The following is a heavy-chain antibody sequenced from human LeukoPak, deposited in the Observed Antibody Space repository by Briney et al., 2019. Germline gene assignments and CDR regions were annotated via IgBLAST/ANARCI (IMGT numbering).Heavy chain of an antibody. CDR2: ISSSGSTI. V-gene: IGHV3-48*03. CDR3: ASLTDLEGYFQH. D-gene: IGHD1-1*01. CDR1: GFTFSSYE. Sequence: PGGSLRLSCAASGFTFSSYEMNWVRQAPGKGLEWVSYISSSGSTIYYADSVKGRFTISRDNAKNSLYLQMNSLRAEDTAVYYCASLTDLEGYFQHRGQGTLVTVSS. J-gene: IGHJ1*01.